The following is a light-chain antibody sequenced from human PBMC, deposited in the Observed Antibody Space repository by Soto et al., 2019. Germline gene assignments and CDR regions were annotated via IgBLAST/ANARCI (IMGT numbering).Light chain of an antibody. CDR2: GAS. Sequence: EIVLTQSPGTLSLSPGERATLSCRASQSVTSSYLAWYQQKPGQAPRLLLYGASSSATDIPDRFSGSGSGTHFTLTINRLKPEDLAVYYYQQYGSSPRTFGQGTQRESK. V-gene: IGKV3-20*01. CDR3: QQYGSSPRT. J-gene: IGKJ2*01. CDR1: QSVTSSY.